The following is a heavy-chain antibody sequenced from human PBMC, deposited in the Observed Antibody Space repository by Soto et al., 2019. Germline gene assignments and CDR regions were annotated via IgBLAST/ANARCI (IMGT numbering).Heavy chain of an antibody. V-gene: IGHV4-59*12. CDR2: IYYSGST. Sequence: LSLTCTVSGGSISSYYWSWIRQPPGKGLEWIGYIYYSGSTNYNPSLESRVTISLDTSMNHFSLRLSSVTAADTAVYYCARGQRFSDWFDPWGQGTLVTVSS. CDR3: ARGQRFSDWFDP. CDR1: GGSISSYY. D-gene: IGHD3-3*01. J-gene: IGHJ5*02.